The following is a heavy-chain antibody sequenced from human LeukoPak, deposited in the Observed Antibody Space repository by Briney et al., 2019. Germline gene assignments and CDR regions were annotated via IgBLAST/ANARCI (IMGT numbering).Heavy chain of an antibody. D-gene: IGHD5/OR15-5a*01. V-gene: IGHV4-59*01. CDR3: ARSQSTRLRTADF. CDR1: GGSISSYY. J-gene: IGHJ4*02. Sequence: SETLSLTCIVSGGSISSYYWTWIRQPPGKGLEWIGYIYYSGSTNYNPSLKSRVTMSVDTSKNQFSLKLSSVTAADSAVYYCARSQSTRLRTADFWGQGTLVTVSS. CDR2: IYYSGST.